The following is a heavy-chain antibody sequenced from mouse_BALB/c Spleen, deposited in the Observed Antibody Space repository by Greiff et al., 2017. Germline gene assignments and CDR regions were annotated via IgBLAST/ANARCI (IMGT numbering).Heavy chain of an antibody. J-gene: IGHJ4*01. Sequence: VQLKQSGTVLARPGASVKMSCKASGYTFTSYWMHWVKQRPGQGLEWIGAIYPGNSDTSYNQKFKGKAKLTAVTSTSTAYMELSSLTNEDSAVYYCTRGDGYYVYYAMDYWGQGTSVTVSS. CDR1: GYTFTSYW. V-gene: IGHV1-5*01. CDR3: TRGDGYYVYYAMDY. D-gene: IGHD2-3*01. CDR2: IYPGNSDT.